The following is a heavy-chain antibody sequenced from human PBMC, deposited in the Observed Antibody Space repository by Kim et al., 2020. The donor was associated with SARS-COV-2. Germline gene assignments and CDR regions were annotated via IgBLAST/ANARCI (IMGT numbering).Heavy chain of an antibody. CDR1: GGSISGYY. V-gene: IGHV4-4*07. J-gene: IGHJ4*02. D-gene: IGHD1-26*01. CDR3: ARSEQVGPYDC. Sequence: SETLSLTCTVSGGSISGYYWTWIRQPAGKGLEWIGRIYTTGNTNCNPSLRSRVTMSVDSSKNQFSLKLSSVTAADTAVYYCARSEQVGPYDCWGQGTLVAVSS. CDR2: IYTTGNT.